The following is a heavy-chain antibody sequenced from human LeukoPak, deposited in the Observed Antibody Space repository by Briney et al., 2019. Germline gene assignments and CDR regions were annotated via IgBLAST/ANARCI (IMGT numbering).Heavy chain of an antibody. CDR1: GFTFSSYS. V-gene: IGHV3-48*01. CDR3: ARDDGGDTPFDY. CDR2: ISSSSSTI. J-gene: IGHJ4*02. Sequence: PGGSLRLSCAASGFTFSSYSMNWFRQAPGKGLEWVAYISSSSSTIYYADSVKGRFTIFRDNARKALYLHMNSLRAEDTAVYYCARDDGGDTPFDYWGQGTLVTVSS. D-gene: IGHD3-16*01.